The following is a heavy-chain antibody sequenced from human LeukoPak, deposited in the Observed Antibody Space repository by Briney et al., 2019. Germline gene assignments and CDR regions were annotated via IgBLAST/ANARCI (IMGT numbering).Heavy chain of an antibody. CDR1: GFTVSSNY. CDR2: IYSGGST. J-gene: IGHJ4*02. D-gene: IGHD6-19*01. CDR3: ARDEYSSGHED. Sequence: PGGSLRLSCAASGFTVSSNYMSWVRQAPGKGLEWVSVIYSGGSTYYADSVKGRFTISRDNFKNTLYLQMNSLRAEDTAVYYCARDEYSSGHEDWGQGTLVTVSS. V-gene: IGHV3-66*01.